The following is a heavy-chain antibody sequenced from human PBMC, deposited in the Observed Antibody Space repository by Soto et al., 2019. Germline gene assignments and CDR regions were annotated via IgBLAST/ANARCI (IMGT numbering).Heavy chain of an antibody. D-gene: IGHD1-26*01. CDR3: VRSSGSQPRAGWFDP. CDR2: ISWNSVTI. CDR1: GFNFDDHA. V-gene: IGHV3-9*01. J-gene: IGHJ5*02. Sequence: EVQLVESGGGLAQPGWSRRLSCAASGFNFDDHAMHWVRQTPGKGLEWVSGISWNSVTINYADSIKGRLTISRDNAKMTLYLQMNNLRPADTAMYFCVRSSGSQPRAGWFDPWGQGTLVTVS.